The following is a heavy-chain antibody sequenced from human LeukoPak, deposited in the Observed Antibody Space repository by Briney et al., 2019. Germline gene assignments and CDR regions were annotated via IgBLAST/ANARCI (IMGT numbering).Heavy chain of an antibody. D-gene: IGHD3-22*01. CDR1: GYTFTSYD. CDR3: ARVDYYDSSGTNWLDP. J-gene: IGHJ5*02. CDR2: MNPNSGNT. Sequence: ASVKVSCKASGYTFTSYDINWVRQATGQGLEWMGCMNPNSGNTGYAQKSQGRVTITRNTSISTAYMELSSLRSEDTAVYYCARVDYYDSSGTNWLDPWGQGTLVTVSS. V-gene: IGHV1-8*03.